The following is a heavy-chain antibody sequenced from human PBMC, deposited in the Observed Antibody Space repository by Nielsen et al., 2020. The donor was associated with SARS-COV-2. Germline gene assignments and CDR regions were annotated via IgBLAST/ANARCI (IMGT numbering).Heavy chain of an antibody. D-gene: IGHD5-18*01. J-gene: IGHJ3*02. Sequence: SATLSLTCTVSGFSISSYYWSWILQPPGKGLEWIGYIYYSGSTNYNPSLKSRVTISVDTSKNQFSLKLSSVTAADTAVYYCARVGIQLKDPKGAFDIWGQGTMVTVSS. V-gene: IGHV4-59*01. CDR3: ARVGIQLKDPKGAFDI. CDR2: IYYSGST. CDR1: GFSISSYY.